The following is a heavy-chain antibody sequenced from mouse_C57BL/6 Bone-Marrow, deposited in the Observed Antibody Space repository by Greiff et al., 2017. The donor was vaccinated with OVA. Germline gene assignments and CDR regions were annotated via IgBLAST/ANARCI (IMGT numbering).Heavy chain of an antibody. CDR2: SCNKANDYTT. Sequence: EVQLVESGGGLVQSGRSLRLSCATSGFTFSDFYMEWVRQAPGKGLEWIAASCNKANDYTTEYSVSVKGRFIVSRDTSQSILYLQMSALRAEDTAIYYCGRDALYDYGPSPFAYWGQGALVTVSA. D-gene: IGHD2-4*01. CDR1: GFTFSDFY. J-gene: IGHJ3*01. V-gene: IGHV7-1*01. CDR3: GRDALYDYGPSPFAY.